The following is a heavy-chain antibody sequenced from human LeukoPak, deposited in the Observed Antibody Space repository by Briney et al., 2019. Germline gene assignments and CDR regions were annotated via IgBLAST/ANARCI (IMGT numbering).Heavy chain of an antibody. V-gene: IGHV3-30*02. D-gene: IGHD2-2*02. Sequence: GESLRLSCATSGFTFSFYGMHWVRQAPGKGLEWVAFIQYDGSFKFYADSVQGRFSISRDNSKNTLFLQMNSLRAADTAVYYCAKTSDQLLYSKFDFWGQGTLVTVSS. CDR2: IQYDGSFK. CDR1: GFTFSFYG. CDR3: AKTSDQLLYSKFDF. J-gene: IGHJ4*02.